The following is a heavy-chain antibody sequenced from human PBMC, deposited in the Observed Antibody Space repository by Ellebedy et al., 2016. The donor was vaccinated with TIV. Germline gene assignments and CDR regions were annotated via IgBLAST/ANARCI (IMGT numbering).Heavy chain of an antibody. Sequence: GGSLRLXXAASGFIFSDYYMSWIRQAPGKGLEWVSYMSSSGTTIDYADSVKGRFTISRDNAKNSLYLQMNSLRAEDTAVYCCARDLGYDSSANYHWYFDLWGRGTLVTVSS. V-gene: IGHV3-11*01. J-gene: IGHJ2*01. D-gene: IGHD3-22*01. CDR3: ARDLGYDSSANYHWYFDL. CDR2: MSSSGTTI. CDR1: GFIFSDYY.